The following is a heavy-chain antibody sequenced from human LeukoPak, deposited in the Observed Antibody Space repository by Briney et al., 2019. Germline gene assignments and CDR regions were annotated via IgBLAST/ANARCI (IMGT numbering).Heavy chain of an antibody. CDR3: AKDLRFLEWLYGS. J-gene: IGHJ4*02. CDR2: ISYDGSNK. CDR1: GFTFSSYG. Sequence: GGSLRLSCAASGFTFSSYGMHWVRQAPPKGLEWVAVISYDGSNKYYADSVKGRFTISRDNSKNTLYLQMNSLRAEDTAVYYCAKDLRFLEWLYGSWGQGTLVTVSS. V-gene: IGHV3-30*18. D-gene: IGHD3-3*01.